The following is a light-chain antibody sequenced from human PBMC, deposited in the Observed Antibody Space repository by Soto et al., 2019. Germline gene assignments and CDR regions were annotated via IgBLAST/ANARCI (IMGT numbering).Light chain of an antibody. CDR3: QHYNRYSEA. CDR2: KAS. CDR1: QTISSW. Sequence: DIHMNKSPSTLSGSVGDRVTITCRASQTISSWLAWYQQKPGKAPKLLIYKASTLKSGVPSRFSGSGSGTEFTLTISSLQPDDFATYYCQHYNRYSEAFGQGTKVDIE. V-gene: IGKV1-5*03. J-gene: IGKJ1*01.